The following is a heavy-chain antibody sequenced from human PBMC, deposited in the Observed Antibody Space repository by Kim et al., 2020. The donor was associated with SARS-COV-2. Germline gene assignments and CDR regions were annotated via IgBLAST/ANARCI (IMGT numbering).Heavy chain of an antibody. V-gene: IGHV4-39*01. Sequence: SETLSLTCTVSGGSISSSSYYWGWIRQPPGKGLEWIGSIYYSGSTYYNPSLKSRVTISVDTSKNQFSLKLSSVTAADTAVYYCARLNVRSTEYWGQGTLVTVSS. CDR3: ARLNVRSTEY. J-gene: IGHJ4*02. CDR1: GGSISSSSYY. CDR2: IYYSGST.